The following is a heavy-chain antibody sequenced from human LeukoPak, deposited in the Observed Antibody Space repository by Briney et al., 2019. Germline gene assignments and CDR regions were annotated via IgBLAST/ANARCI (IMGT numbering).Heavy chain of an antibody. CDR2: INPSGGST. J-gene: IGHJ4*02. CDR1: GYTFTSYY. Sequence: ASVKVSCKASGYTFTSYYMHWVRQAPGQGLEWMGIINPSGGSTSYAQKFQGRVTMTRDTSTSTVYMELSSLRAEDTAVYYCASGIVGVTFFDYWGQGTLVTVSS. V-gene: IGHV1-46*01. CDR3: ASGIVGVTFFDY. D-gene: IGHD1-26*01.